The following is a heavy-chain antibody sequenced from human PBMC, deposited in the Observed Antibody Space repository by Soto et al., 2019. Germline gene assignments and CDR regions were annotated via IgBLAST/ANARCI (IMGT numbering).Heavy chain of an antibody. Sequence: QVQLQESGPGLVKPSESLSLSCTVSGDSISSDYWSWIRQPPEKGLEWIGYTSYTGSTNYNASLRSRVTMAIDTSSSQFSLKLTSVTAADTEVYYCARHQRDSYNDAASWDYWGQGILVTVSS. J-gene: IGHJ4*02. V-gene: IGHV4-59*08. CDR2: TSYTGST. CDR3: ARHQRDSYNDAASWDY. CDR1: GDSISSDY. D-gene: IGHD2-21*02.